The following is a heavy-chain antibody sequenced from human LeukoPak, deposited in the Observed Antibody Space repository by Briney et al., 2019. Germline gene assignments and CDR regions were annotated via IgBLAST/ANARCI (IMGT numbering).Heavy chain of an antibody. CDR2: ISYDGSNK. V-gene: IGHV3-30*18. D-gene: IGHD2-2*01. Sequence: GRSLRLSCAASGFTFSSYGMHWVRQAPGKGLEWVAVISYDGSNKYYADSVKGRFTISRDNSKNTLYLQMNSLRAEDTAVYYCAKPTRSSRNVDPFCDYWGQGTLVTVSS. J-gene: IGHJ4*02. CDR3: AKPTRSSRNVDPFCDY. CDR1: GFTFSSYG.